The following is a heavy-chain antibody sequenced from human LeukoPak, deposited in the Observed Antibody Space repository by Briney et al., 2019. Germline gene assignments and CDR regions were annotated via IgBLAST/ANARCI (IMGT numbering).Heavy chain of an antibody. J-gene: IGHJ4*02. CDR3: ASLLTGTTGYDY. CDR1: GYTFTSYG. CDR2: ISAYNGNT. D-gene: IGHD1-7*01. Sequence: ASVKVSCKASGYTFTSYGISWVRQAPGQGLEWMGWISAYNGNTNYAQKLQGRVTMTTDTSASTAYMELRSLRSDDTAVYYCASLLTGTTGYDYWGQGTLVTVSS. V-gene: IGHV1-18*01.